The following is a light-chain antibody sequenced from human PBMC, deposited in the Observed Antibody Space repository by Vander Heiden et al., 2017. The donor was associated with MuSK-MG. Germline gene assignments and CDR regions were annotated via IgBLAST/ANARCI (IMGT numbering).Light chain of an antibody. CDR2: LGS. CDR1: QSLLHSNGYNY. CDR3: MQPLQTPKLT. Sequence: DIVMTQSPLSLPVTPGEPASISCRSSQSLLHSNGYNYLDWYLQKPGQSPQLLIYLGSNRASGVPDRFSGRGSGTDFTLKISRVEAEDVGVYYCMQPLQTPKLTFGQGTRLEIK. V-gene: IGKV2-28*01. J-gene: IGKJ5*01.